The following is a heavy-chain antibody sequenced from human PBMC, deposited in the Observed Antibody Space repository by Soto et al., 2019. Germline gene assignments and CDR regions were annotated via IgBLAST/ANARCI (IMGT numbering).Heavy chain of an antibody. D-gene: IGHD6-13*01. CDR2: INQSGST. Sequence: PSETLSLTCAVSGGSISSSNWWSWVRQPPGKGLEWIGEINQSGSTNYNPSLKSRVTISVDTSKNQFSLKLSSVTAADTAVYYCARTYSSSWSPFDHWGQGTLVTVSS. V-gene: IGHV4-4*02. CDR3: ARTYSSSWSPFDH. CDR1: GGSISSSNW. J-gene: IGHJ4*02.